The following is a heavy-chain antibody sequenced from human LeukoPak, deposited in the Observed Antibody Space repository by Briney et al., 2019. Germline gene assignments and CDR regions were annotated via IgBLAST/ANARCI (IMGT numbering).Heavy chain of an antibody. D-gene: IGHD1-14*01. V-gene: IGHV3-48*04. CDR3: ARDPGGGYYYYYIDV. J-gene: IGHJ6*03. Sequence: GGSLRLSCAASGFTFSSYSMNWVSQAPGKGLEWVSYISSSSSTIYYADSVKGRFTISRDNAKNSLYLQMNSLRAEDTAVYYCARDPGGGYYYYYIDVWGKGPRSPSP. CDR1: GFTFSSYS. CDR2: ISSSSSTI.